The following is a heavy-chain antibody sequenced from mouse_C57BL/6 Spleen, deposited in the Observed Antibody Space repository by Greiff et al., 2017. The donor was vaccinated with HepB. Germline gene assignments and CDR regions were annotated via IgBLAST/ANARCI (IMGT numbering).Heavy chain of an antibody. J-gene: IGHJ3*01. CDR2: IDPSDSET. Sequence: QVQLQQPGAELVRPGSSVKLSCKASGYTFTSYWMHWVKQRPIQGLEWIGNIDPSDSETHYNQKFKDKATLTVDKSSSTAYMQRSSLTSEDSAVYYCARSTAQATGFAYWGQGTLVTVSA. D-gene: IGHD3-2*02. CDR3: ARSTAQATGFAY. V-gene: IGHV1-52*01. CDR1: GYTFTSYW.